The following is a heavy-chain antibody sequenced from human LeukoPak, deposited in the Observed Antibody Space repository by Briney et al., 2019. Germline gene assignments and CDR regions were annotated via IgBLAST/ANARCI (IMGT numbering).Heavy chain of an antibody. D-gene: IGHD3-10*01. CDR1: GFTFSSYA. Sequence: GGSLRLSCAASGFTFSSYAMSWVRQAPGKGLEWVSAISGSGGTTYYADSVKGRFTISRDNSKNTLYLQMNSLRAEDTAVYYCAKCFMVRGVHDAFDIWGQGTMVTVSS. V-gene: IGHV3-23*01. J-gene: IGHJ3*02. CDR2: ISGSGGTT. CDR3: AKCFMVRGVHDAFDI.